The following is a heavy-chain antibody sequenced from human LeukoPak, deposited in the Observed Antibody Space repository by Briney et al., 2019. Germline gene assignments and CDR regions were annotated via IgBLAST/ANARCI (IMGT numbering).Heavy chain of an antibody. V-gene: IGHV3-23*01. CDR2: ISGSGGST. J-gene: IGHJ4*02. Sequence: GGSLRLSCAASGFTFSSYAMSWVRQAPGKGLEWVSAISGSGGSTYYADSVKGRFTISRDNSKNTLYLQMNSLRAEDTAIYYCAKSGDSSSWTYYFDYWGQGTLVTVSS. CDR3: AKSGDSSSWTYYFDY. D-gene: IGHD6-13*01. CDR1: GFTFSSYA.